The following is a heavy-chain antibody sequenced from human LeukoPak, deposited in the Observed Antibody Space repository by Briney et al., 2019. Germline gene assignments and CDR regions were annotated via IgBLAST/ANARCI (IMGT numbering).Heavy chain of an antibody. CDR3: ARDRVVVPAAISTSRPPRSSDP. CDR1: GYSISSGYY. CDR2: IYHSGST. D-gene: IGHD2-2*01. Sequence: PSETLSLTCTVSGYSISSGYYWGWIRQPPGKGLEWIGSIYHSGSTYYNPSLKSRVTISVDTSKNQFSLKLSSVTAADTAVYYCARDRVVVPAAISTSRPPRSSDPWGQGTLVTVSS. J-gene: IGHJ5*02. V-gene: IGHV4-38-2*02.